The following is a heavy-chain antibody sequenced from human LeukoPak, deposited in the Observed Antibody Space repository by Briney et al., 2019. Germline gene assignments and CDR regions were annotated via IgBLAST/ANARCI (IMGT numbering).Heavy chain of an antibody. Sequence: SETLSLTCAVSGYSISSGYYWGWFRQPPGKGLEWIACIYHSGSTYYNPSLKSRVTMSVDTSKTQFSLRLTSLTAADTAVYYCARQGGSSSPYYFYYMDVWGKGTTVTVSS. CDR3: ARQGGSSSPYYFYYMDV. CDR2: IYHSGST. D-gene: IGHD6-13*01. V-gene: IGHV4-38-2*01. CDR1: GYSISSGYY. J-gene: IGHJ6*03.